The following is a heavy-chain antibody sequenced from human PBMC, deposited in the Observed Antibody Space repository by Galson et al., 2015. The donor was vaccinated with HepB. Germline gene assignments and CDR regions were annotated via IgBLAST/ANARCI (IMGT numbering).Heavy chain of an antibody. CDR2: IFIRSDDI. Sequence: SLRLSCAASGFTFSNFIMNWVRQAPGKGLEWVSSIFIRSDDIYYADSVKGRFTISRDNGKNTLYLQMNSLRAEDTAVYYCARLRVVLPPTERAGYFDYWGQGTLVTVSS. CDR3: ARLRVVLPPTERAGYFDY. CDR1: GFTFSNFI. D-gene: IGHD2-15*01. J-gene: IGHJ4*02. V-gene: IGHV3-21*06.